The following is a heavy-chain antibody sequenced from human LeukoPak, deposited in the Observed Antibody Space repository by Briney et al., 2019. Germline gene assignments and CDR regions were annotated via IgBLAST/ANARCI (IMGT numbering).Heavy chain of an antibody. CDR3: ARSSYCSGGSCYSDY. D-gene: IGHD2-15*01. CDR1: GFTFSSYA. V-gene: IGHV3-23*01. Sequence: GGSLRLSCAASGFTFSSYAMSWVRQAPGKGLEWVSVISGSGVGTYYADSVKGRFTISRDNAKNSLYLQMNSLRAEDTAVYYCARSSYCSGGSCYSDYWGQGTLVTVSS. CDR2: ISGSGVGT. J-gene: IGHJ4*02.